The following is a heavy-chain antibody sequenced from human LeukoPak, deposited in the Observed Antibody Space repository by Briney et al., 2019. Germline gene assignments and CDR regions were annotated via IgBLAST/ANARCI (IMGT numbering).Heavy chain of an antibody. D-gene: IGHD6-13*01. CDR1: GFTFSSYA. J-gene: IGHJ4*02. Sequence: GRSLRLSCEASGFTFSSYAMHWVRQAPGKGLEWVAVISYDGSNKYYADSVKGRFTISRDNSKNTLYLQMNSLRAEDTAVYYCARDQIAAALFDYWGQGTLVTVSS. V-gene: IGHV3-30*04. CDR3: ARDQIAAALFDY. CDR2: ISYDGSNK.